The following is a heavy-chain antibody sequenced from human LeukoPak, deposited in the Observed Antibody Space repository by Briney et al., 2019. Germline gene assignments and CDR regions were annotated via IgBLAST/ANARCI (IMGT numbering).Heavy chain of an antibody. D-gene: IGHD4-17*01. CDR3: ARDLDYGDYGVSEDYFDY. CDR2: MKQDGSEK. Sequence: GGSLRLSCAASGFTFSSYWMSWVRQAPGKGLEWVANMKQDGSEKYYVDSVKGRFTISRDNAKNSLYLQMNSLRAEDTAVYYCARDLDYGDYGVSEDYFDYWGQGTLITVSS. V-gene: IGHV3-7*04. CDR1: GFTFSSYW. J-gene: IGHJ4*02.